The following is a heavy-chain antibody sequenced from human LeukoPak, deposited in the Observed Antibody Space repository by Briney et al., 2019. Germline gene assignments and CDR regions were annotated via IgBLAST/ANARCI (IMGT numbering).Heavy chain of an antibody. V-gene: IGHV3-21*01. Sequence: GGSLRLSCAASGFTFSSYSMNWVRQAPGKGLEWVSSISSSSSYIYYADSVKGRFTISRDNAKNSLYLQMNSLRAEDTAVYYCAREGASSGWYQEGKFDYWGQGTLVTVSS. CDR1: GFTFSSYS. D-gene: IGHD6-19*01. CDR3: AREGASSGWYQEGKFDY. J-gene: IGHJ4*02. CDR2: ISSSSSYI.